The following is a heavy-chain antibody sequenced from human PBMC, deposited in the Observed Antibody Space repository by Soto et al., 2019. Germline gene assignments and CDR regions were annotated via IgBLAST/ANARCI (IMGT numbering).Heavy chain of an antibody. J-gene: IGHJ4*02. Sequence: EVQLSESGGGLVQPGGSLRLSCAASGFTFSRYGMSWVRQAPGKGLEWVSAITGSGDSTYYADSVKGRFTISRDSSNNTVYLQMNSLRADDTVVYYCVKLRLELLYLDSWGLGALVIVSS. CDR3: VKLRLELLYLDS. CDR1: GFTFSRYG. V-gene: IGHV3-23*01. D-gene: IGHD1-7*01. CDR2: ITGSGDST.